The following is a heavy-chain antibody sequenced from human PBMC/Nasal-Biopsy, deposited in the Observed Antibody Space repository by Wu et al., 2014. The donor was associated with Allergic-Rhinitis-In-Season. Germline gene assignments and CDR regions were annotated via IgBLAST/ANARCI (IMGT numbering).Heavy chain of an antibody. D-gene: IGHD3-10*01. CDR3: VPEKRGASWSQNAFDC. Sequence: HWVRQAPGKGLEGVAIISLDGSSESYADSVKGRFTISRDNSRDTVFLQMNSLRPEDTAVYYCVPEKRGASWSQNAFDCWGQGTMVTVSS. V-gene: IGHV3-30*03. CDR2: ISLDGSSE. J-gene: IGHJ3*01.